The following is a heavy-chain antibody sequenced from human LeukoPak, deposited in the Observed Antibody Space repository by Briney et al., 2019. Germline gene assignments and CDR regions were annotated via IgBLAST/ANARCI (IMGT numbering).Heavy chain of an antibody. Sequence: PGGSLRLSCAASGFTFSSYGMSWVRQAPGKGLEWVSAVTGSGGSTYYADSVKGRFTISRDNSKNTLYLQMNSLRAEDTAIYYCAKVVGATSFGVDYWGQGTLVTVSS. CDR3: AKVVGATSFGVDY. CDR2: VTGSGGST. D-gene: IGHD1-26*01. J-gene: IGHJ4*02. CDR1: GFTFSSYG. V-gene: IGHV3-23*01.